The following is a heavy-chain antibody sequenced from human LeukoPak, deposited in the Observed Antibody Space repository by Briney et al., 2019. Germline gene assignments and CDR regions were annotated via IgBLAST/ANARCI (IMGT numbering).Heavy chain of an antibody. J-gene: IGHJ6*03. CDR1: GFTFSSFG. V-gene: IGHV3-30*02. Sequence: GEPLRLSCAASGFTFSSFGMYWVRQAPGKGLEWVAFIRHDESNQYYTDAVKGRFTVSRDNSKNTLYLQMNSLRPEDTAVYYCARINMVRGVFPTYYYYYYMDVWGKGTTVTISS. CDR2: IRHDESNQ. D-gene: IGHD3-10*01. CDR3: ARINMVRGVFPTYYYYYYMDV.